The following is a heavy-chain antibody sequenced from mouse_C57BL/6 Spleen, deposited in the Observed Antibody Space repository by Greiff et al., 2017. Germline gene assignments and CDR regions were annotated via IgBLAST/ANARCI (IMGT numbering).Heavy chain of an antibody. V-gene: IGHV2-2*01. CDR2: IWSGGST. J-gene: IGHJ4*01. D-gene: IGHD2-4*01. Sequence: QVQLQQSGPGLVQPSQSLSITCTVSGFSLTSYGVHWVRQSPGKGLEWLGVIWSGGSTDYNAAFISRLGISKDNSKSQVFFKRNSLQADDTAIYYCARERLRRWDYAMDYWGQGTSVTVSS. CDR1: GFSLTSYG. CDR3: ARERLRRWDYAMDY.